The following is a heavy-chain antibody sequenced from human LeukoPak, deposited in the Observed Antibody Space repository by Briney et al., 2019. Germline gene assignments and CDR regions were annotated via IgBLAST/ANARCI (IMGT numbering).Heavy chain of an antibody. CDR3: ARDRADYGDGIDY. D-gene: IGHD4-17*01. Sequence: GGSLRLSCAASGFTFSRYGMHWVRQAPGKGLEWVAVIWYDGSNKYHADSVKGRFTISRDNSKNTLYLQMNSLRVEDTAVYYCARDRADYGDGIDYWGQGNLVTVSS. V-gene: IGHV3-33*01. CDR2: IWYDGSNK. CDR1: GFTFSRYG. J-gene: IGHJ4*02.